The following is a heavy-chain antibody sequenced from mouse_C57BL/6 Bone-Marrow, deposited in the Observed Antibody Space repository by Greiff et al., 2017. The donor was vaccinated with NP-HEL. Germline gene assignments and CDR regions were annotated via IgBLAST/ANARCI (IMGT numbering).Heavy chain of an antibody. CDR1: GYTFTSYW. D-gene: IGHD4-1*01. CDR2: IDPSDSYT. J-gene: IGHJ3*01. Sequence: VQLHQSGAELVKPGASVKLSCKASGYTFTSYWMQWVKQRPGQGLEWIGEIDPSDSYTNYNQKFKGKATLTVDTSSSTAYMQLSSLTSEDSAVYYCARGLGPWFAYWGQGTLVTVSA. V-gene: IGHV1-50*01. CDR3: ARGLGPWFAY.